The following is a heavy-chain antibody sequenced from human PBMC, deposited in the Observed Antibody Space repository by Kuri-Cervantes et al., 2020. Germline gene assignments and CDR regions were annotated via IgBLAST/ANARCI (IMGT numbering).Heavy chain of an antibody. CDR3: ASSGSSTFDY. J-gene: IGHJ4*02. CDR1: GGSISSGGYY. Sequence: SETLSLTCTVSGGSISSGGYYWSRIRQHPGKGLEWIGYIYYSGSTNYNPSLKSRVTISVDTSKNQFSLKLSSVTAADTAVYYCASSGSSTFDYWGQGTLVTVSS. V-gene: IGHV4-61*08. D-gene: IGHD3-10*01. CDR2: IYYSGST.